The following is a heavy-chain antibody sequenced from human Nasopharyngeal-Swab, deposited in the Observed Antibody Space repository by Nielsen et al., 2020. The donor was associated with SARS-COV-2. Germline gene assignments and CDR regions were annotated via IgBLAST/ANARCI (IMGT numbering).Heavy chain of an antibody. CDR1: GYSFTSYW. J-gene: IGHJ4*02. CDR2: IDPSDSYT. Sequence: GESLKISCKGSGYSFTSYWISWVRQMPGKGLEWMGRIDPSDSYTNYSPSFQGHVTVSADKSISTAYLQWSSLKASDTAMYYCARSTTMIVVDVFDYWGQGTLVTVSS. D-gene: IGHD3-22*01. CDR3: ARSTTMIVVDVFDY. V-gene: IGHV5-10-1*01.